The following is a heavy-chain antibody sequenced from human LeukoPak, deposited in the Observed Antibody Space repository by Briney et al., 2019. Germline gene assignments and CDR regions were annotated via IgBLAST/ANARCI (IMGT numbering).Heavy chain of an antibody. CDR2: ISAYNGNT. J-gene: IGHJ4*02. Sequence: ASMKVSCKASGYTFTSYGISWVRQAPGQGLEWMGWISAYNGNTNYAQKLQGRVTMTTDTSTSTAYMELRSLRSDDTAVYYCARDRAAVAGWTFDYWGQGTLVTVSS. CDR1: GYTFTSYG. CDR3: ARDRAAVAGWTFDY. D-gene: IGHD6-19*01. V-gene: IGHV1-18*01.